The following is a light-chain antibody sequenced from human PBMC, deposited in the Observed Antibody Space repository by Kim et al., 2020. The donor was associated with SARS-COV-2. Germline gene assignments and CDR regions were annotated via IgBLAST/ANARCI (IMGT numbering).Light chain of an antibody. CDR3: QHYGSSSRT. CDR1: QSVSSNY. CDR2: SVS. Sequence: EIVLTQSPGTLSLSPGERATLSCRASQSVSSNYLAWYQQKPGQSPRILIYSVSTRATGIPDRFSGSGSGTDFTLTISGLEPEDFAVYYCQHYGSSSRTFGHGTKVDIK. J-gene: IGKJ1*01. V-gene: IGKV3-20*01.